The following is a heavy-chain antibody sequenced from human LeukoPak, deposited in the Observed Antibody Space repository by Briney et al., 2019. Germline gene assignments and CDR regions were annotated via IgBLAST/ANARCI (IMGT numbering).Heavy chain of an antibody. J-gene: IGHJ4*02. CDR1: GGSISSHY. V-gene: IGHV4-59*11. D-gene: IGHD1-1*01. CDR3: ARVQRPLDGADC. CDR2: IYYSGST. Sequence: PSETLSLTCTVSGGSISSHYWSWIRQPPGKGLEWIGYIYYSGSTYYNPSLRSRVTISVDTSKNLFSLKLSSVTAADTAVYYCARVQRPLDGADCWGQGTLVTVSS.